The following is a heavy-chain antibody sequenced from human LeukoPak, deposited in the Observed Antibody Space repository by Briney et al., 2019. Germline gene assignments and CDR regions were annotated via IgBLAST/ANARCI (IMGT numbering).Heavy chain of an antibody. D-gene: IGHD3-22*01. CDR3: ARRNRVAFITY. V-gene: IGHV5-10-1*01. Sequence: GESLRISCEGSGYSFTSYWITWVRQMPGKGLEWMGRIDPSDSYTKYSPSFQGHVTISADKSISTVYLQWSSLKASDTAMYYWARRNRVAFITYWGRGTLVTVSS. CDR1: GYSFTSYW. CDR2: IDPSDSYT. J-gene: IGHJ4*02.